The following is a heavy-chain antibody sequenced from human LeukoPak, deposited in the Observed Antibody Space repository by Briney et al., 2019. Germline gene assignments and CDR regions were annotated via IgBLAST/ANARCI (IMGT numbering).Heavy chain of an antibody. CDR3: ARPHCSSTSCYSYYYYGMDV. J-gene: IGHJ6*02. D-gene: IGHD2-2*01. Sequence: PGGSLRLSCAASGFTFSSYAMSWVRQAPGKGLEWVSAISGSGGSTYYADSVKGRFTISRDNSKNTLYLQMNSLRAEGTAVYYCARPHCSSTSCYSYYYYGMDVWGQGTTVTVSS. V-gene: IGHV3-23*01. CDR2: ISGSGGST. CDR1: GFTFSSYA.